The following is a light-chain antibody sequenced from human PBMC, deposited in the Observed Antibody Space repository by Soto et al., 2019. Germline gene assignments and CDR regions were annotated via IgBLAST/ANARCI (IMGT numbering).Light chain of an antibody. V-gene: IGKV1-5*01. CDR1: QSISDW. J-gene: IGKJ2*01. CDR3: QEYKSAT. Sequence: DIQMTQSPSTLSASVGDRVTITCRASQSISDWLAWYQQKPGKAPKLLIYDASTWQSGVPSRFSGSGSGTEFTLTISSLQPDDFATYYCQEYKSATFGQGTKLEIE. CDR2: DAS.